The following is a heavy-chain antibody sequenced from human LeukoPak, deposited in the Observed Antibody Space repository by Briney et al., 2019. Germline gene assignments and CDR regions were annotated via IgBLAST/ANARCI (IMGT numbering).Heavy chain of an antibody. CDR1: GGSFSGYY. J-gene: IGHJ4*02. V-gene: IGHV4-34*01. CDR2: INHSGST. D-gene: IGHD3-16*02. Sequence: PSETLSLTCAVYGGSFSGYYWSWIRQPPGKGLEWLGEINHSGSTNYNPSLKSRVTISVDTSKNQFSLKLSSVTAADTAVYYCARDAPYDYVWGSYRYPGVRHYYFDYWGQGTLVTVSS. CDR3: ARDAPYDYVWGSYRYPGVRHYYFDY.